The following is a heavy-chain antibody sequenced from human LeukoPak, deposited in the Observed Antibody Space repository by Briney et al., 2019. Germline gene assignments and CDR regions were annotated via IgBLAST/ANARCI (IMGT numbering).Heavy chain of an antibody. CDR3: ARLLIVGTNYDY. V-gene: IGHV3-30-3*01. D-gene: IGHD1-26*01. Sequence: GGSLRLSCAASGFTFSSYAMHRVRQAPGKGLEWVAVISYDGSNKYYADSVKGRFTISRDNARNSLYLQMNNLRAEDTAVYYCARLLIVGTNYDYWGQGTLVTVSS. J-gene: IGHJ4*02. CDR1: GFTFSSYA. CDR2: ISYDGSNK.